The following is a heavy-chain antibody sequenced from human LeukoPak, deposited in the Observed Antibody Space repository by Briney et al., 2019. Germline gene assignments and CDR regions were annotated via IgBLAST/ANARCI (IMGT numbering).Heavy chain of an antibody. J-gene: IGHJ4*02. V-gene: IGHV4-39*01. CDR1: GGSISSSSYY. CDR2: IYYSGST. D-gene: IGHD6-19*01. CDR3: ARQKAVADY. Sequence: SETLSLTCIVSGGSISSSSYYWGWIRQPPGKGLEWIGSIYYSGSTYYNPSLKSRVTISVDTSKNQFSLKLSSVTAADTAVYYCARQKAVADYWGQGTLVTVSS.